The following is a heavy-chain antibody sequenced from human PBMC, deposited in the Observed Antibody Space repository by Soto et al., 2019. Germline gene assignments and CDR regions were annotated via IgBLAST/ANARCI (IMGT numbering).Heavy chain of an antibody. Sequence: QVQLQESGPGLVKPSQTLSLTCTVSGGSISSGGYYWSWIRKHTGKGLEWIGYIYYSWSTYYNPSLKSRVTISVDTSKNQLSLKLSSVTAADTAVYYCARLGSSSKYYFDYWGQGTLVTVSS. CDR1: GGSISSGGYY. V-gene: IGHV4-31*03. D-gene: IGHD6-6*01. CDR2: IYYSWST. CDR3: ARLGSSSKYYFDY. J-gene: IGHJ4*02.